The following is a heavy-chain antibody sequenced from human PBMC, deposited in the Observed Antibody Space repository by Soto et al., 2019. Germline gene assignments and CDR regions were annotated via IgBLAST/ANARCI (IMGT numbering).Heavy chain of an antibody. Sequence: GGSLRLSCAAAGFTFSDYYMSWIRQAPGKGLEWVSYISSSGSTIYYADSVKGRFTISRDNAKNSLYLQMNSLRDEDTAVYYCARSGYQLLSPRDFDYWGQGTLVTVSS. CDR2: ISSSGSTI. V-gene: IGHV3-11*01. CDR3: ARSGYQLLSPRDFDY. J-gene: IGHJ4*02. CDR1: GFTFSDYY. D-gene: IGHD2-2*01.